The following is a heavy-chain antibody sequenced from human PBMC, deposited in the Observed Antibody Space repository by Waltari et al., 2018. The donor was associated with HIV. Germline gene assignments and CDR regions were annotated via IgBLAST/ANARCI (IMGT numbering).Heavy chain of an antibody. Sequence: SSHAMHWVRQAPGKGLEWVAVIWHDANNQYYADSVQGRFTISRDNSKNTLYLQMNSLRAEDTALYYCARDSPAFSRGTEELDYWGQGTLVTVSS. CDR1: SSHA. CDR2: IWHDANNQ. V-gene: IGHV3-33*01. J-gene: IGHJ4*02. CDR3: ARDSPAFSRGTEELDY. D-gene: IGHD2-2*01.